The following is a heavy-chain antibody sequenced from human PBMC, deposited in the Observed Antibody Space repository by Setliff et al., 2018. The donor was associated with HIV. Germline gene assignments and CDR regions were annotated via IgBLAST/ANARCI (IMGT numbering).Heavy chain of an antibody. V-gene: IGHV4-4*07. CDR2: IYTSGST. CDR1: GGSISTYY. Sequence: SETLSLTCTVSGGSISTYYWSWIRQPAGKGLEWIGRIYTSGSTNYSPSLKSRVTMSVDTSKNQFSLKLSSVTAADTAVYHCARRSAAAGTDAFDIWGQGTMVTVS. CDR3: ARRSAAAGTDAFDI. J-gene: IGHJ3*02. D-gene: IGHD6-13*01.